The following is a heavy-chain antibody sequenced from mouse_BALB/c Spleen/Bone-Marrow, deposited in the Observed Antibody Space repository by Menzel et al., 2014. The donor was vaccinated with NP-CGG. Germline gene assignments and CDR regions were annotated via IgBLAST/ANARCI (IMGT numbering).Heavy chain of an antibody. J-gene: IGHJ1*01. Sequence: VQLQRSGAELVKPGASVKLSCTASGFNIKDTYMHWVKQRPEQGLEWIGRIDPANGNTKYDPKFQGKATITADTSSDTAYLQLSSLTSEDTAVYYCASYRYAWYFDVWGAGTTVTVSS. D-gene: IGHD2-14*01. CDR1: GFNIKDTY. CDR2: IDPANGNT. CDR3: ASYRYAWYFDV. V-gene: IGHV14-3*02.